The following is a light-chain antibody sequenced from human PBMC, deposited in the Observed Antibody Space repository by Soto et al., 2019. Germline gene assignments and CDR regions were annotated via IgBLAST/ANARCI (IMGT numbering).Light chain of an antibody. CDR1: SSNIASNP. Sequence: QSVLIQPPSASGTPGQRVTISCSGSSSNIASNPVNWYQQLPGTAPKLLIFTNDQRPSGVPDRFSGSKSGTSASLAISGLHSGDEAVYYCAAWDDSLSGHVVFGGGTKLTVL. CDR2: TND. V-gene: IGLV1-44*01. J-gene: IGLJ2*01. CDR3: AAWDDSLSGHVV.